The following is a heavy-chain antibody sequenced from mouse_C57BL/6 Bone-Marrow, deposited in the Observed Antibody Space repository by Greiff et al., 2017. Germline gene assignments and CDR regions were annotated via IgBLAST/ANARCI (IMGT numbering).Heavy chain of an antibody. CDR3: ARNYYDYDAGYYAMDY. CDR2: INPNNGGT. D-gene: IGHD2-4*01. CDR1: GYTFTDYN. V-gene: IGHV1-18*01. Sequence: VQLQQSGPELVKPGASVKIPCKASGYTFTDYNMDWVKQSHGKSLEWIGDINPNNGGTIYNQKFKGKATLTVDKSSSTAYMELRSLTSEDTAVYYCARNYYDYDAGYYAMDYWGQGTSVTVSS. J-gene: IGHJ4*01.